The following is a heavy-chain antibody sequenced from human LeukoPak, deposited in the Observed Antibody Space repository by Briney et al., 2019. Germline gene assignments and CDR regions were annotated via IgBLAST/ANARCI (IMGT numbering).Heavy chain of an antibody. CDR1: GYTFTGYY. D-gene: IGHD3-22*01. CDR2: IHPNSGGT. Sequence: ASVEVSCTASGYTFTGYYMHWVRQAPGQGLEWMGWIHPNSGGTKYAQRFQGRVTVTRDTSISTVYMELSRLRSDDTAVYYCARWGKYYYDSSGYYYWGQGTLVSVSS. J-gene: IGHJ4*02. CDR3: ARWGKYYYDSSGYYY. V-gene: IGHV1-2*02.